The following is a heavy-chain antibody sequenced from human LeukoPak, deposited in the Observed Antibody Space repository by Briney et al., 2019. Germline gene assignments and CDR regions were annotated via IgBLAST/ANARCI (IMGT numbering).Heavy chain of an antibody. V-gene: IGHV1-46*01. Sequence: ASVKVSCKASGYTFPSYFMHWVRQAPGQGLEWMGIINPTGGSTTYAQKFQGRVTMTRDTSTSTVYMELSSLRSEDTAVYYCSGGGSSWYFDYWGQGTLVTVSS. CDR1: GYTFPSYF. CDR3: SGGGSSWYFDY. D-gene: IGHD6-13*01. CDR2: INPTGGST. J-gene: IGHJ4*02.